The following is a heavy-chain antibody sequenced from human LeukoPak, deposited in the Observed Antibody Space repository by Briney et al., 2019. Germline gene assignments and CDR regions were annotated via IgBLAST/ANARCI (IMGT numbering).Heavy chain of an antibody. J-gene: IGHJ3*02. CDR2: IYYSGST. Sequence: SETLSLTCTVSGGSISSSSYYWGWIRQPPGKGLEWIGSIYYSGSTYYNPSLKSRVTISVDTSKNQFSLKLSSVTAADTAAYYCARHEGEGLAFDIWGQGTMVTVSS. CDR1: GGSISSSSYY. D-gene: IGHD1-26*01. V-gene: IGHV4-39*01. CDR3: ARHEGEGLAFDI.